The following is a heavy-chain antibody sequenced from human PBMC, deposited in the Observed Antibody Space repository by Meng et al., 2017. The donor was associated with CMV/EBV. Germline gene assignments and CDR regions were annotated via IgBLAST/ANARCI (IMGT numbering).Heavy chain of an antibody. CDR3: AREGDNPFDY. CDR1: GGSISSGDYY. Sequence: DSAPGLVPPSQPVSLHVTVSGGSISSGDYYWSCIRQPPGNGLDWIGYIYYSGSTYYNPSLKSRVTISVDTSKDQFSLKLSSVTAADTAVYYCAREGDNPFDYWGQGTLVTVSS. V-gene: IGHV4-30-4*08. CDR2: IYYSGST. J-gene: IGHJ4*02. D-gene: IGHD2-21*02.